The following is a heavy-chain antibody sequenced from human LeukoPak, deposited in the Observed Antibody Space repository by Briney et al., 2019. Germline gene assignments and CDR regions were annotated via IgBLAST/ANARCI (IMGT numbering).Heavy chain of an antibody. V-gene: IGHV1-69*04. CDR1: XGPFNNYT. CDR2: IIPILGIA. D-gene: IGHD3-3*01. Sequence: XASXGPFNNYTVSWVRQAPGQGLEWMGRIIPILGIADYAQTFQDRVTITADKSTNTVYMELSSLRSEDTAVYYCTRDYDSEDYWGQGTLVTVSS. CDR3: TRDYDSEDY. J-gene: IGHJ4*02.